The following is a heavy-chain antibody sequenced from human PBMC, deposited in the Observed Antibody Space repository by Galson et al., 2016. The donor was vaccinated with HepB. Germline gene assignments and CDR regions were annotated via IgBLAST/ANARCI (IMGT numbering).Heavy chain of an antibody. J-gene: IGHJ4*02. CDR3: VRGGERWLDSSTFDF. Sequence: SLRLSCAASGFTASNNYMSWVRQAPGKGLDWVSVLYIDGTTYYADSVKGRFTFSRDDSKNTLYLQMNNLRAEDTAFYYCVRGGERWLDSSTFDFWGQGTLVTVSS. CDR2: LYIDGTT. V-gene: IGHV3-53*01. CDR1: GFTASNNY. D-gene: IGHD6-19*01.